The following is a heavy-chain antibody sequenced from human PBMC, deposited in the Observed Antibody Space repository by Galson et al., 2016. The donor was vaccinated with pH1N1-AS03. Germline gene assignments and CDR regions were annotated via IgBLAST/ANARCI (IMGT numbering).Heavy chain of an antibody. D-gene: IGHD1-26*01. Sequence: SETLSLTCTVSGGSISSRAYYWGWIRQPPGKGLEWIGSIYDTGRTTYNPSLKSRVTISGDTSKNQLFLKVTSMTAADTAVYYCARVVGARPPPDYWGQGTLVTVSS. V-gene: IGHV4-39*01. CDR1: GGSISSRAYY. J-gene: IGHJ4*02. CDR2: IYDTGRT. CDR3: ARVVGARPPPDY.